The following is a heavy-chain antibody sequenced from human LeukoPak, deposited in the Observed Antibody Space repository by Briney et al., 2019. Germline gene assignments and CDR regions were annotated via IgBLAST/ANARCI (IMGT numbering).Heavy chain of an antibody. V-gene: IGHV3-23*01. CDR3: AREGSAMVTN. Sequence: GGSLRLSCTASKFTFNNYVMSWVRQAPGKGLEWVSTISGSGGRTYYADSVKGRFTISRDNAKNSLYLQMNSLRAEDTAVYYCAREGSAMVTNWGQGTLVTVSS. D-gene: IGHD5-18*01. J-gene: IGHJ4*02. CDR1: KFTFNNYV. CDR2: ISGSGGRT.